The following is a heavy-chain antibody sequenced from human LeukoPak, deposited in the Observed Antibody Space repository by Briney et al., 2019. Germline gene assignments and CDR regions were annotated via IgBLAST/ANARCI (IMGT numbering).Heavy chain of an antibody. Sequence: GSLRLSCAASGFTFNDYWMTWVRQVPGRGLEWVANINKDGSDKYYVDSVKGRFTISRDKAKKSMYLEMNSLTVEDTAMYYCAKVGAWELQRVFEYWGQGALVTVSS. CDR1: GFTFNDYW. D-gene: IGHD1-26*01. CDR2: INKDGSDK. V-gene: IGHV3-7*01. J-gene: IGHJ4*02. CDR3: AKVGAWELQRVFEY.